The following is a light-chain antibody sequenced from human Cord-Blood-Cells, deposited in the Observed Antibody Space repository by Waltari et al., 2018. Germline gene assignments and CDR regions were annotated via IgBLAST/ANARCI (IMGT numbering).Light chain of an antibody. Sequence: EIVLTQSLSTLSSSPRERPTLSCRASQSVSSYLAWYQQKPGHAPKLLIYDASSRATGIPARFSGSGSGTDFTLTISSLEPEDFAVYYCQQRSNWPPTFGQGTKVEIK. CDR1: QSVSSY. J-gene: IGKJ1*01. CDR3: QQRSNWPPT. V-gene: IGKV3-11*01. CDR2: DAS.